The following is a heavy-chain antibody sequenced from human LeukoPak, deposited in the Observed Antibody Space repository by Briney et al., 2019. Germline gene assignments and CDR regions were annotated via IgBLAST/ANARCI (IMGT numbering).Heavy chain of an antibody. J-gene: IGHJ3*02. CDR2: INPSGGST. V-gene: IGHV1-46*01. CDR1: GYTFTSYY. CDR3: ARDRDIVVPSDAFDI. Sequence: ASVKVSGKASGYTFTSYYMHWVRQAPGQGLEWMGIINPSGGSTSYAQKFQGRVTMTRDTSTSTVYMELSSLRSEDTAVYYCARDRDIVVPSDAFDIWGQGTMVTVSS. D-gene: IGHD2-15*01.